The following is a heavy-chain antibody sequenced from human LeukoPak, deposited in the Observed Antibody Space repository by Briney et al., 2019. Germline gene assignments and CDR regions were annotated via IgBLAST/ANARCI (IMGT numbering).Heavy chain of an antibody. D-gene: IGHD1-1*01. J-gene: IGHJ4*02. CDR2: ISFDGNKK. V-gene: IGHV3-30-3*01. CDR1: GFIVSNVW. CDR3: AREGEIVNTGYFEY. Sequence: GGSLRLSCAASGFIVSNVWMSWVRQAPGKGLEWVALISFDGNKKVYADSVKGRFTISRDDPKNTVYLQMNNQRVEDTAVYYCAREGEIVNTGYFEYWGQGTLVTVSS.